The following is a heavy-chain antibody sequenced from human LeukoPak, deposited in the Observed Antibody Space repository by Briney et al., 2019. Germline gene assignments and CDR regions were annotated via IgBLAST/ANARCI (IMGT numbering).Heavy chain of an antibody. CDR2: ISGSGGST. D-gene: IGHD1-26*01. V-gene: IGHV3-23*01. J-gene: IGHJ4*02. CDR1: GGSISSSSYY. Sequence: PSETLSLTCTVSGGSISSSSYYWGWIRQAPGKGLEWVSAISGSGGSTYYADSVKGRFTISRDNSKNTLYLQMNSLRAEDTAVYYCAKGVVGSSVGANLFDYWGQGTLVTVSS. CDR3: AKGVVGSSVGANLFDY.